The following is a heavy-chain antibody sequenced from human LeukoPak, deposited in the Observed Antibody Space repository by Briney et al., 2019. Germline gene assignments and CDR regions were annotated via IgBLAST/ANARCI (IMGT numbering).Heavy chain of an antibody. V-gene: IGHV4-59*01. D-gene: IGHD3-22*01. CDR2: IYYSGNT. Sequence: SETLSLTCTVSGGSISSYYWSWIRQPPGKGLEWIGYIYYSGNTNYNPSLKSRVTISVDTSKNQFSLKLSSVTAADTAVYYCARGRFYDTNWGQGTTVTVSS. CDR1: GGSISSYY. CDR3: ARGRFYDTN. J-gene: IGHJ6*02.